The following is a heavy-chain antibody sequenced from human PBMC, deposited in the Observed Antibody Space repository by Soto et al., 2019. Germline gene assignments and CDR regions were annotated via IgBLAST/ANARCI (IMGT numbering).Heavy chain of an antibody. Sequence: GXSVKVSCKASVYAFTRYDINWVRQATGQGLEWMGWMNPNSGNTGYAQKFQGRVTMTRDSSISTAYMEVSSLRFEDTAVYYCARAVNADAFDIWGQGTMVTVSS. V-gene: IGHV1-8*01. D-gene: IGHD3-10*01. CDR3: ARAVNADAFDI. J-gene: IGHJ3*02. CDR2: MNPNSGNT. CDR1: VYAFTRYD.